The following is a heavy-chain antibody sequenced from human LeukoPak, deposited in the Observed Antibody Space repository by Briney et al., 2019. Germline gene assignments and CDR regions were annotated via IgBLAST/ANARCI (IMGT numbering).Heavy chain of an antibody. CDR2: ISYDGSNK. J-gene: IGHJ4*02. V-gene: IGHV3-30*18. Sequence: GGSLRLSCAASGFTLSNYGMHWVRQAPGKGLEWVAVISYDGSNKYFADSVKGRFTISRDNSKNTLYLQMNSLRTEDTAVYYCVKGSYGDYEEVGDYWGQGTLVTVSS. D-gene: IGHD4-17*01. CDR3: VKGSYGDYEEVGDY. CDR1: GFTLSNYG.